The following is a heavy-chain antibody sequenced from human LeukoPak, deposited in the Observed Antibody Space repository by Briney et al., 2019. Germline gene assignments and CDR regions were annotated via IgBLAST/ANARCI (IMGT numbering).Heavy chain of an antibody. Sequence: SETLSLTCTVSGASVSSYYWSWIRQPPGKGLEWIGYIYYSGSTYYNPSLKSRVTISVDTSKNHFSLKLSSVTAADTAIYYCARTRRPYDAFDIWGQGTMVTVSS. CDR2: IYYSGST. V-gene: IGHV4-59*02. CDR3: ARTRRPYDAFDI. J-gene: IGHJ3*02. CDR1: GASVSSYY.